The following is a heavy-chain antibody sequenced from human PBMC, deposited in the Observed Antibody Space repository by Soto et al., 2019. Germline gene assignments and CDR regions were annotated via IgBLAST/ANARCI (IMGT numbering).Heavy chain of an antibody. Sequence: PSETLSLTCAVYGGSFSGYYWSWIRQPPGKGLEWIGEINHSGSTNYNPSLKSRVTISVDTSKNQFSLKLSSVTAADTAAYYCASCPGSYYKHYYDGMQMGAQGTLVKVSS. CDR3: ASCPGSYYKHYYDGMQM. CDR2: INHSGST. D-gene: IGHD3-10*01. J-gene: IGHJ6*02. CDR1: GGSFSGYY. V-gene: IGHV4-34*01.